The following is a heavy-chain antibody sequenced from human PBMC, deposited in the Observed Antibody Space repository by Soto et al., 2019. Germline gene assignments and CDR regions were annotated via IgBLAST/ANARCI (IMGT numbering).Heavy chain of an antibody. D-gene: IGHD2-15*01. CDR1: GGSISSGGYS. V-gene: IGHV4-30-2*01. J-gene: IGHJ5*02. CDR2: IYHSGST. CDR3: ARGYCSGGSCFSWFDP. Sequence: SETLSLTCAVSGGSISSGGYSWSWIRQPPGKGLEWIGYIYHSGSTYYNPSLKSRVTISVDRSKNQFSLKLSSVTAADTAVYYCARGYCSGGSCFSWFDPWGQGTLVTAPQ.